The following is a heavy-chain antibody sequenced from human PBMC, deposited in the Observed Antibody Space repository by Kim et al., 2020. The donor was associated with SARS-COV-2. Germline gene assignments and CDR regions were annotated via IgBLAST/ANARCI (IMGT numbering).Heavy chain of an antibody. V-gene: IGHV4-59*01. Sequence: SETLSLTCTVSGGSISSYYWSWIRQPPGKGLEWIGYIYYSGSTNYNPSLKSRVTISVDTSKNQFSLKLSSVTAADTAVYYCARTREGATGTTGDFDYWGQGTLVTVSS. CDR3: ARTREGATGTTGDFDY. CDR1: GGSISSYY. J-gene: IGHJ4*02. CDR2: IYYSGST. D-gene: IGHD1-7*01.